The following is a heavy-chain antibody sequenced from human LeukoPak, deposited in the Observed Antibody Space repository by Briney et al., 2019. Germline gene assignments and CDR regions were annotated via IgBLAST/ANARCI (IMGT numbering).Heavy chain of an antibody. J-gene: IGHJ4*02. CDR1: GFTFSSYA. Sequence: GGSLRLSCAASGFTFSSYAMHWVRQAPGKGLEWVAVISYDGSNKYYADSVKGRFTISRDNSKNTLYLQMNSLRAEDTAVYYCARDGAMVRGVTIFDYWGQGTLVTVSS. CDR3: ARDGAMVRGVTIFDY. V-gene: IGHV3-30*04. CDR2: ISYDGSNK. D-gene: IGHD3-10*01.